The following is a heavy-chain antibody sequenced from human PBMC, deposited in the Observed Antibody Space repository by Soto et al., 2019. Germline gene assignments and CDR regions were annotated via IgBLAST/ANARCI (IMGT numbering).Heavy chain of an antibody. D-gene: IGHD3-16*02. V-gene: IGHV1-8*02. J-gene: IGHJ4*02. CDR1: GYSFRSYD. CDR2: VHPETGST. Sequence: QVQLVQSGAEVKKPGASVKVSCKGSGYSFRSYDITWVRQAPGQGLEWMGWVHPETGSTGYAQRFQGRVSMTSDTSTSTVHMELRSLRSEDTAVYYCARAKSLPGVWGTYRPPYYFDYWGQGALVTASS. CDR3: ARAKSLPGVWGTYRPPYYFDY.